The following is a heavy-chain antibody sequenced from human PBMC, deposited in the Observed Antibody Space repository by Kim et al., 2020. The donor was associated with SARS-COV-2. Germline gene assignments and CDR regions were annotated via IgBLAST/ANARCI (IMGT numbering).Heavy chain of an antibody. CDR1: GSSLTGYY. D-gene: IGHD2-2*03. J-gene: IGHJ6*03. Sequence: SETLSLTCAVYGSSLTGYYWTWIRQPPGRGLEWVAEVTERGNTNYNPSLRSQVSISLDTSKNQCSLQLTSVTAADTATYFCARGSPMDRRGAPQYYYMD. V-gene: IGHV4-34*01. CDR3: ARGSPMDRRGAPQYYYMD. CDR2: VTERGNT.